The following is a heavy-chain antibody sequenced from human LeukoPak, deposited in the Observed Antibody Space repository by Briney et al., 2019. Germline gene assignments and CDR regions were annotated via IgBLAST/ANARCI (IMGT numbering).Heavy chain of an antibody. CDR3: ARHVLGITMVRGAWFDP. Sequence: SETLSLTCTVSGGSISSSSYYWGWIRQPPGKGLEWFGNIFYSGSTYYNPSLKSRVTISVDTSKNQFSLKLSSVTAADTAVYYCARHVLGITMVRGAWFDPWGQGTLVTVSS. D-gene: IGHD3-10*01. CDR1: GGSISSSSYY. V-gene: IGHV4-39*01. CDR2: IFYSGST. J-gene: IGHJ5*02.